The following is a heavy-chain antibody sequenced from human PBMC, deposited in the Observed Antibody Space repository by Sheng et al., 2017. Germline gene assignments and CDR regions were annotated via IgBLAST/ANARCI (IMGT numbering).Heavy chain of an antibody. CDR2: ISWDGAKT. Sequence: EVQLVESGGVVVQPGGSLRLSCAASGFTFDDYAMHWVRQAPGKGLEWVSLISWDGAKTYYADSVKGRFTISRDNSKNSLYLQMNSLRADDTALYYCAKGRGYYYMDVWGQGTTVTVSS. CDR1: GFTFDDYA. CDR3: AKGRGYYYMDV. J-gene: IGHJ6*03. V-gene: IGHV3-43D*03.